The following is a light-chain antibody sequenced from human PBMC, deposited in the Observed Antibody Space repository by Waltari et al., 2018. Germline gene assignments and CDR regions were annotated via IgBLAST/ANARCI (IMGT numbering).Light chain of an antibody. V-gene: IGKV3-15*01. Sequence: EIVMTQSPATLSVSPGERATLSCGASQIVSSNLAWYQQKPCQAPRLLIYGASTRATGIPARFSGSGSGTDFTLTISSLQPEDFATYYCQQSYSTPLTFGGGTKVEIK. CDR2: GAS. CDR1: QIVSSN. J-gene: IGKJ4*01. CDR3: QQSYSTPLT.